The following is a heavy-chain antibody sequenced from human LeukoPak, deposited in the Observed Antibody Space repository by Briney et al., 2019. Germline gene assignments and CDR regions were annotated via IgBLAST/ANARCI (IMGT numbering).Heavy chain of an antibody. J-gene: IGHJ4*02. V-gene: IGHV4-38-2*01. CDR1: GYSISSGYY. CDR3: ARNIAAPVVVDY. CDR2: IYHSGST. D-gene: IGHD6-6*01. Sequence: SETLSLTCALSGYSISSGYYWGWIRQPPGKGLEWIGSIYHSGSTYYNPSLKSRLTISVDTSKNHFSLKLSSVTAADTAVYYCARNIAAPVVVDYWGQGTLVTVSS.